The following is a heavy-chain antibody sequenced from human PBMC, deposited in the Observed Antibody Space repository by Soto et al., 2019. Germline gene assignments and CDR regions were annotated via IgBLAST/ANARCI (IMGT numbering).Heavy chain of an antibody. Sequence: ASVKVSCKASGGTFSSYAISWVRQAPGQGLEWMGGIIPIFGTANYAQKFQGRVTITADESTSTAYTELSSLRSEDTAVYYCARAEWELLGWFDPWGQGTLVTVSS. V-gene: IGHV1-69*13. D-gene: IGHD1-26*01. J-gene: IGHJ5*02. CDR3: ARAEWELLGWFDP. CDR2: IIPIFGTA. CDR1: GGTFSSYA.